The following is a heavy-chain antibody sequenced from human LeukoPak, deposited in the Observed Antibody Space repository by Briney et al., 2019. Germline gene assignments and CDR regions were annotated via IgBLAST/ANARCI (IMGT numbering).Heavy chain of an antibody. CDR3: VRGDYSNYDFDY. J-gene: IGHJ4*02. Sequence: GGSLRLSCAASGFAFSSYWMSWVRQAPGKGLEWVANINQDGSEKYYVDSVKGRFTISRDNAKNTLYLQMNSLRVEDTAVYYCVRGDYSNYDFDYWGQGTLVTVSS. CDR2: INQDGSEK. CDR1: GFAFSSYW. D-gene: IGHD4-11*01. V-gene: IGHV3-7*02.